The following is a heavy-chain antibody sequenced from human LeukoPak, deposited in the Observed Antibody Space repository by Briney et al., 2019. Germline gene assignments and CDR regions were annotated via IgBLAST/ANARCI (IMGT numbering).Heavy chain of an antibody. Sequence: GESLRLSCAASGFTFTTYWLGWVRQAPGKGLEWVSAISGSGDTYYADSVKGRFTISRDNSKNTLYLQMNSLRAEDTAVYYCATTGYSSRNYWGQGTLVTVSS. CDR1: GFTFTTYW. CDR2: ISGSGDT. CDR3: ATTGYSSRNY. J-gene: IGHJ4*02. D-gene: IGHD6-13*01. V-gene: IGHV3-23*01.